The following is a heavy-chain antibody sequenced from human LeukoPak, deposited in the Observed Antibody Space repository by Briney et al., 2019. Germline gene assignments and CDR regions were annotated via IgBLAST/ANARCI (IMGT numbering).Heavy chain of an antibody. CDR3: AKDSATMIVVIWED. J-gene: IGHJ4*02. CDR1: GFTFSYSA. V-gene: IGHV3-23*01. D-gene: IGHD3-22*01. Sequence: GGSLRLSCAASGFTFSYSAMSWVRQAPGKGLEWVSAISGSGATTSYADSVQGRFTVSRDNSKNTLCLQMNNLGPEDTARYYCAKDSATMIVVIWEDWGQGTLVAVSS. CDR2: ISGSGATT.